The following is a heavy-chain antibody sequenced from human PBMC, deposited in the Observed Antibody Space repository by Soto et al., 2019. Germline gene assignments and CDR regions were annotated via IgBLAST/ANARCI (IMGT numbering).Heavy chain of an antibody. CDR3: ARVDSSGYQPFDY. Sequence: QVQLQESGPGLVKPSQTLSLTCTVSGGSISSGDYYWSWIRQPPGKGLEWIGYIYYSGSTYYNPSLQGRVTISVDTSTNQFSLKLSSVTAADMAVYYCARVDSSGYQPFDYWGQGTLVTVSS. D-gene: IGHD3-22*01. CDR1: GGSISSGDYY. V-gene: IGHV4-30-4*01. CDR2: IYYSGST. J-gene: IGHJ4*02.